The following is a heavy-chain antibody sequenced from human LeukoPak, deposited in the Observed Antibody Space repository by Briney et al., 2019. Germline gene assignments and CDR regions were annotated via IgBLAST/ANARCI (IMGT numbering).Heavy chain of an antibody. CDR2: MNPNSGNT. J-gene: IGHJ4*02. CDR1: GYTFTSYD. V-gene: IGHV1-8*01. D-gene: IGHD3-10*01. Sequence: ASVKVSCKASGYTFTSYDINWVRQATGQGLEWMGWMNPNSGNTGYAQKFQGRVTMTRNTSISTAYMELSSLRSEDTAAYYCAREGLAYGSGNRDYWGQGTLVIVSS. CDR3: AREGLAYGSGNRDY.